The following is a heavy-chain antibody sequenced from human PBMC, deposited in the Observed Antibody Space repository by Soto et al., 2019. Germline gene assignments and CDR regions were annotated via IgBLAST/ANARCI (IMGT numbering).Heavy chain of an antibody. V-gene: IGHV4-38-2*01. CDR2: ISHSGDT. CDR3: ARQMRGPIPYFGWLSPVTS. Sequence: QVQLVESGGGVVQPGRSLTLSCVASGFTLTNYGMHWVRQAPGKGLEWIGTISHSGDTFYNPPLKSRLTMSLDASKNQFSMRLTSVTAADAAVYFCARQMRGPIPYFGWLSPVTSWGQGTQVTVSS. CDR1: GFTLTNYG. D-gene: IGHD3-9*01. J-gene: IGHJ5*02.